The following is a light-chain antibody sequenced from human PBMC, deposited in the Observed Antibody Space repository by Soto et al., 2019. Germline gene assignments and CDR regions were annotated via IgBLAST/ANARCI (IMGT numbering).Light chain of an antibody. J-gene: IGKJ4*01. Sequence: EIVLTQSPATLSLSPGERATLSCRAGQSISSYLAWYQQTPGQAPRLLIYDASNRATGIPDRFSGSGSGTDFTLTISSLEPEDFAVYYCQQRSNWPLTFGGGTKVEIK. CDR3: QQRSNWPLT. CDR1: QSISSY. V-gene: IGKV3-11*01. CDR2: DAS.